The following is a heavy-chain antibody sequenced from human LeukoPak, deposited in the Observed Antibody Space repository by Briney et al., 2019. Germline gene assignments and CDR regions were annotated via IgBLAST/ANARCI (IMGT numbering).Heavy chain of an antibody. V-gene: IGHV3-23*01. CDR2: ISGSGGST. D-gene: IGHD1/OR15-1a*01. J-gene: IGHJ4*02. Sequence: GGSLRLSCAASGFTFSSYAMSWVRQAPGKGLEWASAISGSGGSTYYADSVKGRFTISRDNSKNTLYLQMNNLRVEDTAVYYCVKDRGWNTFDYWGQGILVTVSS. CDR1: GFTFSSYA. CDR3: VKDRGWNTFDY.